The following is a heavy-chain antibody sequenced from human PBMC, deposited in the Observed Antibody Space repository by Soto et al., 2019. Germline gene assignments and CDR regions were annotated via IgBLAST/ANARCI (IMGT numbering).Heavy chain of an antibody. CDR1: GGSISSGDYY. CDR3: ARASTGELWVYANWFDP. CDR2: IHYSGGT. D-gene: IGHD3-16*01. Sequence: QVQLQESGPGLVKPSQTLSLTCTVSGGSISSGDYYWSWIRQPPGKGLEWIGFIHYSGGTYYKPSLKIRVTLSVDTSKNKFSLNLSSVPAADTAVYYCARASTGELWVYANWFDPWGPGTLVTVSS. J-gene: IGHJ5*02. V-gene: IGHV4-30-4*01.